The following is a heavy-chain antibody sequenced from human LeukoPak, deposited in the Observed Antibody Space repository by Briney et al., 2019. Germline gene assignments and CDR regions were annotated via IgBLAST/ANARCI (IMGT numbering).Heavy chain of an antibody. D-gene: IGHD3-22*01. CDR3: ARVLNYYDSSGYYFSY. Sequence: GGSLRLSCAASGFTFSYYTMHWVRQAPGKGLEWVAVISYDGSNKYYADSVKGGFTISRDNSKNTLYLQMNSLRAEDTAVYYCARVLNYYDSSGYYFSYWGQGTLVTVSS. J-gene: IGHJ4*02. V-gene: IGHV3-30-3*01. CDR2: ISYDGSNK. CDR1: GFTFSYYT.